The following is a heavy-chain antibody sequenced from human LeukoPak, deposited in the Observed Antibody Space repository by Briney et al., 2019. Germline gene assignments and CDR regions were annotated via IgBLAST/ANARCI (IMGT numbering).Heavy chain of an antibody. J-gene: IGHJ4*02. V-gene: IGHV3-23*01. Sequence: GGTLRLSSAVSGITPINYGMSCVRRAPRERLEWVAGIGGSGGRTNYGDSVKGRFTISRDNPKNTLYLQMNSLRAEDTAVYFCAKRGVVIRVILVGFHKEAYYFDSWGQGALVIVSS. CDR3: AKRGVVIRVILVGFHKEAYYFDS. D-gene: IGHD3-22*01. CDR1: GITPINYG. CDR2: IGGSGGRT.